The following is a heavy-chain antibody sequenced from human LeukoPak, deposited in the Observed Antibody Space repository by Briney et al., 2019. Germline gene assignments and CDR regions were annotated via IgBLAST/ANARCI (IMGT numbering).Heavy chain of an antibody. J-gene: IGHJ6*02. CDR3: ARRWAPTSGNYFCMDV. V-gene: IGHV3-30*14. Sequence: PGRSLRLSCAASGFTFSRYAMHWVRQAPGKGLEWVAVISYDGSQECYADSVKGRFTISRDNSKNTLYLQMNSLRTEDTAVYYCARRWAPTSGNYFCMDVWGQGTTVIVSS. CDR1: GFTFSRYA. CDR2: ISYDGSQE. D-gene: IGHD3-10*01.